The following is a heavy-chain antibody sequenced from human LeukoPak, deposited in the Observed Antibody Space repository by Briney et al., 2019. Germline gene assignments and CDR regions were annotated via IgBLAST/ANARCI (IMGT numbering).Heavy chain of an antibody. Sequence: GASVKVSCKASGGTFSSYAISWVRRAPGQGLEWMGGIIPIFGTANYAQKFQGRVTITTDESTSTAYMELSSLRSEDTAVYYCASSVFLRDYYYYMDVWGKGTTVTVSS. D-gene: IGHD3-3*01. J-gene: IGHJ6*03. CDR2: IIPIFGTA. CDR3: ASSVFLRDYYYYMDV. V-gene: IGHV1-69*05. CDR1: GGTFSSYA.